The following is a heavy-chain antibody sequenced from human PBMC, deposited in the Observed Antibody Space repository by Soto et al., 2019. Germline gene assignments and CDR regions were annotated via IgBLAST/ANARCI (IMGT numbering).Heavy chain of an antibody. J-gene: IGHJ4*02. Sequence: QITLKESGPTLVKPTQTVTLTCTFSGFSFRTTGVGMGWIRQPPGKALEWLALIYWDDDKRYSPSLKSRLTITSDTSKNQVVLTLTNVDPVDTATYYCAHNYNSGSGPFAYWGQGNLVTVSS. CDR2: IYWDDDK. CDR1: GFSFRTTGVG. V-gene: IGHV2-5*02. D-gene: IGHD4-4*01. CDR3: AHNYNSGSGPFAY.